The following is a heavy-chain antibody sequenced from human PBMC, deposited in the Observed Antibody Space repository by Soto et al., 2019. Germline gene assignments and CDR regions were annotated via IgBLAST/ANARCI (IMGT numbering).Heavy chain of an antibody. V-gene: IGHV3-30-3*01. D-gene: IGHD4-17*01. CDR1: GFIFSSYA. CDR2: ISYDGSSK. J-gene: IGHJ5*02. CDR3: TRADPTVTLSVFDP. Sequence: QVQLVESGGGVVQPGRSLRLSCAASGFIFSSYAMHWVRQAPGKGLEWVAVISYDGSSKYYADSVKGRFTISRDNSKNTLYLQMNILSAEDTAVYYCTRADPTVTLSVFDPWGQGTLVTVSS.